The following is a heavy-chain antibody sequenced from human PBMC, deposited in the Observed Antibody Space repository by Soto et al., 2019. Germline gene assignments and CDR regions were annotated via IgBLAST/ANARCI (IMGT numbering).Heavy chain of an antibody. Sequence: EVQLLESGGGLVQPGGSLRLSCAASRFTFSSYAMSWVRQAPGKGLEWVSAISGSGGSTYYADSVKGRFTISRDNSENTLYLQMNSLRAEDTAVYYCAKDRLAVAGHLNAFDIWGQGTMVTVSS. D-gene: IGHD6-19*01. J-gene: IGHJ3*02. CDR3: AKDRLAVAGHLNAFDI. V-gene: IGHV3-23*01. CDR1: RFTFSSYA. CDR2: ISGSGGST.